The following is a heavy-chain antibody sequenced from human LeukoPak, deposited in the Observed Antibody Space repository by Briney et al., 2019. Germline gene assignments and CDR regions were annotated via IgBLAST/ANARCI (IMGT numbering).Heavy chain of an antibody. J-gene: IGHJ4*02. D-gene: IGHD2-21*02. V-gene: IGHV1-69*06. CDR2: IIPIFGTA. CDR1: GGTFSSYA. CDR3: ARSDTVVVTAPDY. Sequence: GASVKVSCKASGGTFSSYAISWVRQAPGQGLEWMGGIIPIFGTANYAQKFQGRVTITADKSTSTAYMELSSLRSEDTAVYYCARSDTVVVTAPDYWGQGTLVTVSS.